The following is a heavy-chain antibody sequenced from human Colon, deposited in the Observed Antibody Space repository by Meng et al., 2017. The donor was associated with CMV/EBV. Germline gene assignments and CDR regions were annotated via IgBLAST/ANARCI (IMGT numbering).Heavy chain of an antibody. CDR1: RYTFTGYY. J-gene: IGHJ4*02. CDR3: AREVEGSSSRYIDY. V-gene: IGHV1-2*06. CDR2: INPNSGGT. Sequence: QVQLVQSGAEVKKPGASVKVSCKPSRYTFTGYYMHWVRQAPGQGLEWMGRINPNSGGTNYAQKFHGRVTVTRDTSISTAYMELSRLRSDDTAIYYCAREVEGSSSRYIDYWGQGTLVTVSS. D-gene: IGHD6-13*01.